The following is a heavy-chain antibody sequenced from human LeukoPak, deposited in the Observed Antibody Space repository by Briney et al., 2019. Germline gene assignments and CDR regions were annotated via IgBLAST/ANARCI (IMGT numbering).Heavy chain of an antibody. CDR2: ISGAGGTT. Sequence: PGGSLRLSCSASGFTFGSYAMTWVRQAPGKGLEWVSSISGAGGTTHYADSVKGRFTISRDNSENTLFLQMHSLRVDDTAVYFCATRPPGDHPYFDFWGQGSLVTVSS. CDR3: ATRPPGDHPYFDF. J-gene: IGHJ4*02. V-gene: IGHV3-23*01. D-gene: IGHD3-10*01. CDR1: GFTFGSYA.